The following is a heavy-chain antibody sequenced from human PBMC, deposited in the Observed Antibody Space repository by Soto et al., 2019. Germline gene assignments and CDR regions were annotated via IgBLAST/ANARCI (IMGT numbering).Heavy chain of an antibody. CDR3: ARVIPGAEAWFGP. Sequence: QVQLVQSGGEVKKPGASVKVSCKASGYTFTNYGVTWVRQAPGQGLEWMGWISAYTDNPNYAQKFQGRVTMTIDTSTTTVYMDLRSLTSDDTAVYYCARVIPGAEAWFGPWGQGTLVTVSS. CDR2: ISAYTDNP. V-gene: IGHV1-18*01. CDR1: GYTFTNYG. D-gene: IGHD2-2*01. J-gene: IGHJ5*02.